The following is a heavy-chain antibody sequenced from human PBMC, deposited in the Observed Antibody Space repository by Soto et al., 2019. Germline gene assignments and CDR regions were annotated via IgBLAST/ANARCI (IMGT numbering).Heavy chain of an antibody. Sequence: QVQLVQSGAEVKKPGASVKVSCKASGYSFTRYYINWVRQAPGQGIEWMGWISAYNGNTHYEDQLQGSVTLTTDTSTSTSYMDLRSLRYDDTAVYFCAIGGQWDFLSDYWGQGTLVTVSS. V-gene: IGHV1-18*01. J-gene: IGHJ4*02. CDR2: ISAYNGNT. D-gene: IGHD1-26*01. CDR3: AIGGQWDFLSDY. CDR1: GYSFTRYY.